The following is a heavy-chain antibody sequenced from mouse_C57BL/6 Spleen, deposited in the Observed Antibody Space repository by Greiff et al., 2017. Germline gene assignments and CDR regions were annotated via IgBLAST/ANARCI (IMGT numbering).Heavy chain of an antibody. J-gene: IGHJ3*01. D-gene: IGHD1-1*01. CDR2: IWSGGST. Sequence: QVQLKESGPGLVQPSQSLSITCTVSGFSLTSYGVHWVRQSPGKGLEWLGVIWSGGSTDYNAAFISRLSISKDNSKSQVFFKMNSLQADDTAIYYCARNNYGSSYLFAYWGQGTLVTVSA. CDR3: ARNNYGSSYLFAY. CDR1: GFSLTSYG. V-gene: IGHV2-2*01.